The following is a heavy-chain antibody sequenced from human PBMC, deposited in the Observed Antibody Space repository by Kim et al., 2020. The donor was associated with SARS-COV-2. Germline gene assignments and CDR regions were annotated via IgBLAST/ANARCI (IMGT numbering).Heavy chain of an antibody. CDR3: ARAPLNFDP. J-gene: IGHJ5*02. V-gene: IGHV4-34*01. CDR2: GST. Sequence: GSTNYHPSLKSRVTISVDTSKNQFSLKLSSVTAADTAVYYCARAPLNFDPWGQGTLVTVSS.